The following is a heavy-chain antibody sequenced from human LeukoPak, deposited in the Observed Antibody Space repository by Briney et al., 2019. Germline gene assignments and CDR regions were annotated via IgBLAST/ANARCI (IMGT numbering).Heavy chain of an antibody. D-gene: IGHD2-15*01. CDR3: ARGWVNCSGGSCYSSWFDP. CDR1: GYTFTSYD. Sequence: ASVTVSCKASGYTFTSYDINWVRQAPGQGLEWMGWMNPNSGNTGYAQKFQGRVTMTRNTSISTAYMELSSLRSEDTAVYYCARGWVNCSGGSCYSSWFDPWGQGTLVTVSS. V-gene: IGHV1-8*01. CDR2: MNPNSGNT. J-gene: IGHJ5*02.